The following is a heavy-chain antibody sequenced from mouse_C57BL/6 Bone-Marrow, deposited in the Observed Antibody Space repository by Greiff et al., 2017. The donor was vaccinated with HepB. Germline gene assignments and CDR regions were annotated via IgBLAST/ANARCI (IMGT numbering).Heavy chain of an antibody. Sequence: DVQLQESEGGLVQPGSSMKLSCTASGFTFSDYYMAWVRQVPEKGLEWVANINYDGSSTYYLDSLKSRFIISRDNAKNILYLQMSSLKSEDTATYYCARVLLAFDVWGTGTTVTVSS. D-gene: IGHD1-1*01. CDR3: ARVLLAFDV. J-gene: IGHJ1*03. CDR1: GFTFSDYY. V-gene: IGHV5-16*01. CDR2: INYDGSST.